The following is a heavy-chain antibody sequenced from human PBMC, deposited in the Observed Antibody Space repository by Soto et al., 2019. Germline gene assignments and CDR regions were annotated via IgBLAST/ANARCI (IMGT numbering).Heavy chain of an antibody. Sequence: GGSLRLSCAASGFTFRNYAMHWVRQAPGEGLEWVAVIWYDGSNKYYGDSVKGRFTIFRDNSKNTLFLHMDSLRAEDTAVYYCASAYCTSTTCLNWFDPWGLGTLVTVSS. D-gene: IGHD2-2*01. CDR1: GFTFRNYA. V-gene: IGHV3-33*01. CDR2: IWYDGSNK. J-gene: IGHJ5*02. CDR3: ASAYCTSTTCLNWFDP.